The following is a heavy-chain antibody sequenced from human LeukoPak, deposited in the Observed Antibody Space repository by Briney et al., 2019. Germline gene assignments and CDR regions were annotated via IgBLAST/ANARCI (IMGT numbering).Heavy chain of an antibody. CDR2: IKEDGSEK. J-gene: IGHJ3*02. D-gene: IGHD4-11*01. Sequence: PGGSVRLSCAASGFTFSDYYMSWIRQAPGKGLEWVANIKEDGSEKQYVDSVKGRFTISRDNAENSVYLQMNSLRVEDTAVYFCARDPYKHNDYGNYGAFDIWGQGTMVTVSS. V-gene: IGHV3-7*01. CDR1: GFTFSDYY. CDR3: ARDPYKHNDYGNYGAFDI.